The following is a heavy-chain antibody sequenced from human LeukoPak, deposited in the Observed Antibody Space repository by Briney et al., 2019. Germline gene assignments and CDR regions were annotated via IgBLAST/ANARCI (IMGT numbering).Heavy chain of an antibody. Sequence: PGGSLRLSCAASGFTFSSYAMSWVRQAPGKGLKWVSSISGSGDNTYYADSVKDRFSISRDNSKTTVSLQMNSLRAEDTAVYYCAKGRGTAVTSAANYWGQGTLVTVSS. J-gene: IGHJ4*02. CDR2: ISGSGDNT. CDR3: AKGRGTAVTSAANY. CDR1: GFTFSSYA. V-gene: IGHV3-23*01. D-gene: IGHD4-17*01.